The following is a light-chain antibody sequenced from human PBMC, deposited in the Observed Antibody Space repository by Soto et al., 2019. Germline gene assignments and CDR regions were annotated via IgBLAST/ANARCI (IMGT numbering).Light chain of an antibody. CDR3: CSYSGTYTGV. Sequence: QSALTQPRSVSVSPGQSVSISCTGTSSDVGRYSYVSWYQQHPGKAPKLMIYDVSDRPSGVPDRFSGSKSGNTASLTISGLQAEDEADYYCCSYSGTYTGVFGTGTKVTVL. CDR1: SSDVGRYSY. V-gene: IGLV2-11*01. CDR2: DVS. J-gene: IGLJ1*01.